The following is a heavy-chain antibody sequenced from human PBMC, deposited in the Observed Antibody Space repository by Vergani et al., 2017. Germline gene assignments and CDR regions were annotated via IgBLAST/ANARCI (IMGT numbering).Heavy chain of an antibody. CDR3: ARDNKQLRPRAFDL. D-gene: IGHD4-23*01. J-gene: IGHJ3*01. Sequence: QVQLQESGPGLVKPSQTLSLTCTVSGASINNDFYYWHWIRQTAGKGLECIVRIDVSGITDYNSSLQSRVSMSVDPSKNQFSLTLTSVTAADTAVYYCARDNKQLRPRAFDLGVQGTMVTVSS. CDR1: GASINNDFYY. CDR2: IDVSGIT. V-gene: IGHV4-61*02.